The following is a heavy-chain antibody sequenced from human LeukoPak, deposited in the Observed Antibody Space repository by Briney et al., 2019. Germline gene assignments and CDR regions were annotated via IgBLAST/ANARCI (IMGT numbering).Heavy chain of an antibody. Sequence: GASVKVSCKASGYTFTSYAMNWVRQAPGQGLEWMGWINTNTGNPTYAQGFTGRFVISLDISVSTAYLQISSLKAEDTAVYYCAREIVRGNYYYGMDVWGQGTTVTVSS. CDR1: GYTFTSYA. V-gene: IGHV7-4-1*02. D-gene: IGHD3-16*02. J-gene: IGHJ6*02. CDR3: AREIVRGNYYYGMDV. CDR2: INTNTGNP.